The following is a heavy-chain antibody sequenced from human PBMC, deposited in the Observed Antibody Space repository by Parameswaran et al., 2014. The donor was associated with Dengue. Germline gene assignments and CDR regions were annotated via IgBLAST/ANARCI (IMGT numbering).Heavy chain of an antibody. V-gene: IGHV3-30-3*01. Sequence: VRQGSREGAGWVAVISYDGSNKYYADSVKGRFTISRDNSKNTLYLQMNSLRAEDTAVYYCARGSLPSYCSSTSCSQTFGAFDIWGQGTMVTVSS. D-gene: IGHD2-2*01. J-gene: IGHJ3*02. CDR2: ISYDGSNK. CDR3: ARGSLPSYCSSTSCSQTFGAFDI.